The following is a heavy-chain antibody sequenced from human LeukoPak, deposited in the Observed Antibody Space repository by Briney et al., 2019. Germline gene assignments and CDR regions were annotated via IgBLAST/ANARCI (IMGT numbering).Heavy chain of an antibody. D-gene: IGHD5-18*01. CDR1: GFTLSSYW. CDR3: ARAAAMDGGY. CDR2: IKQDGSEK. Sequence: GGSLRLSCEGSGFTLSSYWMSWVRQAPGKGLEWVANIKQDGSEKYYVDSVKGRFTISRDNAKNSLYLQMNSLRAEDTAVYYCARAAAMDGGYWGQGTLVTVSS. V-gene: IGHV3-7*01. J-gene: IGHJ4*02.